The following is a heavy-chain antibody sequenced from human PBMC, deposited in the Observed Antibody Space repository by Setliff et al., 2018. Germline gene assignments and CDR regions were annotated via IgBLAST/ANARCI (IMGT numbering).Heavy chain of an antibody. CDR3: ARQGGGHYYDSSGYYR. J-gene: IGHJ5*02. D-gene: IGHD3-22*01. V-gene: IGHV5-51*01. Sequence: GESLKISCKGSGYSFTSYWIGWVRQMPGKGLEWMGIIYPGDSDTRYSPSFQGQVTISADKSISTAYLQWSSLKASDTAMYYCARQGGGHYYDSSGYYRWGQGALVTVSS. CDR2: IYPGDSDT. CDR1: GYSFTSYW.